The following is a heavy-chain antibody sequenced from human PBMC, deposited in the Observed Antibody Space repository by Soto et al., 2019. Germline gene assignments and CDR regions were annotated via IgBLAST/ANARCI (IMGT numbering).Heavy chain of an antibody. CDR3: AKNVAVAGFCLDP. CDR2: IYHSGGT. D-gene: IGHD6-19*01. CDR1: GDSISSQY. J-gene: IGHJ5*02. V-gene: IGHV4-59*11. Sequence: PSETLSLTCTVSGDSISSQYWSWIRQPPGKGLEWIGHIYHSGGTRYNHSLRSRVTISVDTSKNQFSLKLRSVTAADTAVYYCAKNVAVAGFCLDPWGQGILVTVSS.